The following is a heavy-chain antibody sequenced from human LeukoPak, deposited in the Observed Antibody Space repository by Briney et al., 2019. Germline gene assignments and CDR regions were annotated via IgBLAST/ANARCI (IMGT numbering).Heavy chain of an antibody. V-gene: IGHV1-69*04. CDR2: IIPILGIA. J-gene: IGHJ4*02. CDR3: AKTRTIFGVVAYYYFDY. CDR1: GGTFSSYA. D-gene: IGHD3-3*01. Sequence: SVKVSCKASGGTFSSYAISWVRQAPGQGLEWMGRIIPILGIANYAQKFQGRVTITADKSTSTAYMELSSLRSEDTAVYYCAKTRTIFGVVAYYYFDYWGQGTLVTVSS.